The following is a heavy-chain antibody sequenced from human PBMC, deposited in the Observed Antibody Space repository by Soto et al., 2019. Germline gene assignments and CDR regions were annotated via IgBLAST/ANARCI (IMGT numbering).Heavy chain of an antibody. CDR2: IYHSGST. J-gene: IGHJ4*02. V-gene: IGHV4-38-2*02. CDR1: GYSISSGYY. CDR3: ARDRNYDILTGYY. D-gene: IGHD3-9*01. Sequence: SETLSLTCTVSGYSISSGYYWGWIRQPPGKGLEWIGSIYHSGSTYYNPSLKSRVTISVDTSKNQFSLKLSSVTAADTAVYYCARDRNYDILTGYYWGQGTLVTVSS.